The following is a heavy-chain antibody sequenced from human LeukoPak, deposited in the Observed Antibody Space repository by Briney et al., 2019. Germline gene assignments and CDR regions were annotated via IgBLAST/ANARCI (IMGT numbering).Heavy chain of an antibody. D-gene: IGHD2-2*02. Sequence: PSETLSLTCAVSGYSISSGYYWGWIRQPPGKGLEWIGSIHHSGSTYYNPSLKSRVTISVDTSKNQFSLKLSSVTAADTAVYYCARGTSRYSDYFDYWGQGTLVTVSS. J-gene: IGHJ4*02. CDR2: IHHSGST. CDR1: GYSISSGYY. V-gene: IGHV4-38-2*01. CDR3: ARGTSRYSDYFDY.